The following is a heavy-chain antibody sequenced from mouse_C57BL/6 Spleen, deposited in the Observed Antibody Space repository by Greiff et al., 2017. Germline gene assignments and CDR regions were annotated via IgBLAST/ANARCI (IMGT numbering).Heavy chain of an antibody. CDR1: GYTFTDYE. CDR2: IDPETGGT. Sequence: QVQLQQSGAELVRPGASVTLSCKASGYTFTDYEMHWVKQTPVHGLEWIGAIDPETGGTAYNQKFKGKAILTADKSSSTAYMELRSLTSEDSAVYYCTRSRNWDDYAMDYWGQGTSVTVSS. CDR3: TRSRNWDDYAMDY. D-gene: IGHD4-1*01. J-gene: IGHJ4*01. V-gene: IGHV1-15*01.